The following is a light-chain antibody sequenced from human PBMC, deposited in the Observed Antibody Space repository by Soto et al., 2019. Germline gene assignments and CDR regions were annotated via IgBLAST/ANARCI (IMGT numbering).Light chain of an antibody. J-gene: IGLJ1*01. CDR2: EVS. Sequence: QSVLTQAASVSGSPGQSITISCTRTSSAVGSYNLVSWYQQHPGEAPKLMIYEVSKQPSGVSNRFSGSKSGSTASLTISGLQAEDEADYYCCSHAGSSTFVFGTGTKVTVL. CDR1: SSAVGSYNL. V-gene: IGLV2-23*02. CDR3: CSHAGSSTFV.